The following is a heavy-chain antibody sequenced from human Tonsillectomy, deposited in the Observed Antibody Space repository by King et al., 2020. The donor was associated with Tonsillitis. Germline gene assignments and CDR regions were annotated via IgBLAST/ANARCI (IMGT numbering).Heavy chain of an antibody. J-gene: IGHJ4*02. Sequence: QLQESGPGLVKPSETLSLTCTVSGGSISSYYWSWIRQPPGKGLEWIGYIYYSGSTNYNPSRKSRATISVDTSKNQFSLKLSSVTAADTAVYYSARGRRGDSSGYYKNLYWNYWGQRTLVTVSS. CDR1: GGSISSYY. CDR2: IYYSGST. V-gene: IGHV4-59*03. D-gene: IGHD3-22*01. CDR3: ARGRRGDSSGYYKNLYWNY.